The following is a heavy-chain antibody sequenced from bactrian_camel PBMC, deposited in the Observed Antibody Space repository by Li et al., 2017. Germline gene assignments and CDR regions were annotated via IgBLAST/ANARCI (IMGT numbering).Heavy chain of an antibody. Sequence: HVQLVESGGNLVQPGGSLRLSCAASGFTVSNYAMNWIRQAPGKGLEWVSSIYNDGTVTYYADSVRGRFTISRDNAKKTVYLEMNSLKSEDTALYYCARWPHGNWIRGMNHWGNGTQVTVS. J-gene: IGHJ7*01. CDR1: GFTVSNYA. V-gene: IGHV3S7*01. CDR2: IYNDGTVT. D-gene: IGHD8*01.